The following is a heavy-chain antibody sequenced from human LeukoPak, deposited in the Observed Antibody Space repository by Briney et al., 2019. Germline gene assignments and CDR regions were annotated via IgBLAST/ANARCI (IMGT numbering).Heavy chain of an antibody. V-gene: IGHV4-39*01. D-gene: IGHD2-2*01. CDR3: ARQAGYCSSTSCYAGYNWFDP. J-gene: IGHJ5*02. CDR2: IYYSGST. Sequence: SETLSLTCTVSGGSISSSSYYWGWIRQPPGKGLEWIGSIYYSGSTYYNPSLKSRVTISVDTSKNQFSLKLSSVTAADTAVYYCARQAGYCSSTSCYAGYNWFDPWGQGTLVTVSS. CDR1: GGSISSSSYY.